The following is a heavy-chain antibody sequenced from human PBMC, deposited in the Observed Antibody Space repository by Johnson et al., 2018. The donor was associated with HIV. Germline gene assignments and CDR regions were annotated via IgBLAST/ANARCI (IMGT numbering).Heavy chain of an antibody. J-gene: IGHJ3*01. Sequence: QMQLVESGGGLVKPGGSLRLSCAASGFSFSDYYMTWIRQAPGKGLEWVSYISCSGSTIYYADSVKGRFTISRDNAKNSLYLQVNSLRAEDTAVYYCARDATPWGRDYVGYAFDLWGQGTMVTVSS. V-gene: IGHV3-11*04. CDR1: GFSFSDYY. D-gene: IGHD4-17*01. CDR3: ARDATPWGRDYVGYAFDL. CDR2: ISCSGSTI.